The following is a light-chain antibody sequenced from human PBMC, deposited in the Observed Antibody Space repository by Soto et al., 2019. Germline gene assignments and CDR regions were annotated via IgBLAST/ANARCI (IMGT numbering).Light chain of an antibody. CDR3: HQYGSSPLT. V-gene: IGKV3-20*01. CDR2: DAS. CDR1: QGVGGTS. Sequence: EIVLTQSPVTLSLSPGERATLSCRAGQGVGGTSLAWSQQRPGQAPRLLFYDASRRATGIPDRFSGSGSGTDFTLTITRVEPEDSSVYYCHQYGSSPLTFGGGTRVEIK. J-gene: IGKJ4*01.